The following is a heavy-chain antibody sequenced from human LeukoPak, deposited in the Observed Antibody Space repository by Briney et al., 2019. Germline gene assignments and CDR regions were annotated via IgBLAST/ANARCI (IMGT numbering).Heavy chain of an antibody. CDR1: GGSISSSDYY. CDR3: ARDTIAAAGRENAFDI. J-gene: IGHJ3*02. Sequence: SETLSLTCTVSGGSISSSDYYWGWIRQPPGKGLEWIGSFYYSGSTYQNPSLKSRVTISVDTSKNQFSLKLSSVTAADTAVYYCARDTIAAAGRENAFDIWGQGTMVTVSS. D-gene: IGHD6-13*01. CDR2: FYYSGST. V-gene: IGHV4-39*07.